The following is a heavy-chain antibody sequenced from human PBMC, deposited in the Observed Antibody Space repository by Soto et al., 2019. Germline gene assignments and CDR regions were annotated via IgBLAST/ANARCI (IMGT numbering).Heavy chain of an antibody. Sequence: SETLSLTCTVSGGSISSYYWSWIRQPPGKGLEWIGYIYYSGSTNYNPSLKSRVTISVDTSKNQFSLKLSSVTAADTAVYYCARHSHHYYYYMDVWGKGTTVTVSS. J-gene: IGHJ6*03. CDR1: GGSISSYY. CDR2: IYYSGST. V-gene: IGHV4-59*08. CDR3: ARHSHHYYYYMDV.